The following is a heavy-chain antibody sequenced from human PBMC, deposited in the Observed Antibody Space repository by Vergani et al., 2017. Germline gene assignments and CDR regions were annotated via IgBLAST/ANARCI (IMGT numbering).Heavy chain of an antibody. V-gene: IGHV1-69*09. J-gene: IGHJ6*02. CDR3: ARAGTMVRGVIRYYYGMDV. Sequence: QVQLVQSGAEVKKPGASVKVSCKASGYTFTGYYMHWVRQPPGQGLEWMGWINPILGIANYAQKFQGRVTITADKSTSTAYMELSSLRSEDTAVYYCARAGTMVRGVIRYYYGMDVWGQGTTVTVSS. CDR1: GYTFTGYY. D-gene: IGHD3-10*01. CDR2: INPILGIA.